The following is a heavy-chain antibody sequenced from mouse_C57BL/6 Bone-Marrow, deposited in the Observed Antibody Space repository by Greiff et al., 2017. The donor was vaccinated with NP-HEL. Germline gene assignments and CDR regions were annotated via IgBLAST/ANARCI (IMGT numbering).Heavy chain of an antibody. Sequence: EVKLMESGGGLVKPGGSLKLSCAASGFTFSSYAMSWVRQTPEKRLEWVATISDGGSYTYYPDNVKGRFTISRYNAKNNLYLQMSHLKSEDTAMYYCAREMGITTVVAPRAYWGQGTLVTVSA. CDR3: AREMGITTVVAPRAY. V-gene: IGHV5-4*01. CDR2: ISDGGSYT. J-gene: IGHJ3*01. D-gene: IGHD1-1*01. CDR1: GFTFSSYA.